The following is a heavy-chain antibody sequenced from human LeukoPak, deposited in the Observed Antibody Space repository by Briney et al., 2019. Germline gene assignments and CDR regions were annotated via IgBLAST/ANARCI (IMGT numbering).Heavy chain of an antibody. D-gene: IGHD2-15*01. V-gene: IGHV3-7*01. CDR1: GFTFSSYW. CDR2: IKKTGSET. CDR3: AREDGYCSGGNCYSYFDS. Sequence: GGSLRLSCAASGFTFSSYWMNWVRQAPGKGLEWVAYIKKTGSETYYVDSVKGRFTITRDNARNSVFLQMNSLRAEDTAVYYCAREDGYCSGGNCYSYFDSWGQGTLVTVSS. J-gene: IGHJ4*02.